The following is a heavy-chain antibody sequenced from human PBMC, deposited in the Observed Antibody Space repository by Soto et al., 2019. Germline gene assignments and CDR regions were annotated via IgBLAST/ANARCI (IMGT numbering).Heavy chain of an antibody. V-gene: IGHV3-23*01. J-gene: IGHJ4*02. Sequence: GGSLRLSCAASGFTFSSYAMSWVRQAPGKGLEWVSAISGSGGSTYYADSVKGRFTISRDNSKNTLYLQMNSLTAEDTALYYCANDWPGDPQYYFDYWGQGTLVTVSS. CDR1: GFTFSSYA. D-gene: IGHD2-21*01. CDR3: ANDWPGDPQYYFDY. CDR2: ISGSGGST.